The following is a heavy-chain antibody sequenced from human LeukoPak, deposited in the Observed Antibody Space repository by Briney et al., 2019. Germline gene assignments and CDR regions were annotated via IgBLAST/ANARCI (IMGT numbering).Heavy chain of an antibody. D-gene: IGHD2-2*01. J-gene: IGHJ6*02. CDR2: IYYSGST. CDR1: GFTFSGYS. Sequence: GSLRLSCAASGFTFSGYSMTWIRQPPGKGLEWIGYIYYSGSTNYNPSLKSRVTISVDTSKNQFSLKLSSVTAADTAVYYCARHRTGYCSSTSCHYYYGMDVWGQGTTVTVSS. V-gene: IGHV4-59*08. CDR3: ARHRTGYCSSTSCHYYYGMDV.